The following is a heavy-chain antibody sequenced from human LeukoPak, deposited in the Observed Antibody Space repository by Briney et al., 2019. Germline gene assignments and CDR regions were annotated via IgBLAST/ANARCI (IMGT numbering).Heavy chain of an antibody. Sequence: PGGSLRLSCAASGFTVSTNYMSWVRQAPGKGLEWVSVIFINGSTYYADSVKGRFTISRDNSKNTVYLQINSLRAEDTAVYYCARYGDYVGYWGQGTLVTVSS. CDR2: IFINGST. CDR3: ARYGDYVGY. D-gene: IGHD4-17*01. CDR1: GFTVSTNY. V-gene: IGHV3-53*01. J-gene: IGHJ4*02.